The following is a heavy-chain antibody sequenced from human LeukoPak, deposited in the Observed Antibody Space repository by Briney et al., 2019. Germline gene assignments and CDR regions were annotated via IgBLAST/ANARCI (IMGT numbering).Heavy chain of an antibody. CDR1: GDSINSYS. Sequence: NTSQTLSLTCIVSGDSINSYSWNWIRQSPEKGLEWIGRIYFSGSTMYNPSLRSRVTLLVDTSNNQFSLKLSSVTAADTAIYYCARRVVEARASSERNWLDPWGQGTLVTVSP. J-gene: IGHJ5*02. V-gene: IGHV4-59*08. CDR3: ARRVVEARASSERNWLDP. CDR2: IYFSGST. D-gene: IGHD1-1*01.